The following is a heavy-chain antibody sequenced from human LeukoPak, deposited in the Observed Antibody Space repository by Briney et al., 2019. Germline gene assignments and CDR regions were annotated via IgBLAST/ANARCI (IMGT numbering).Heavy chain of an antibody. D-gene: IGHD3-3*01. CDR1: GFSFCDNW. CDR3: ARATSADKEDS. J-gene: IGHJ5*01. V-gene: IGHV3-7*01. CDR2: IRSDGSDK. Sequence: GGSVRLSCAAYGFSFCDNWMRGVRQAPGQGREGGVNIRSDGSDKYYVDSVKGRFTISRDNTKNSLSLEINRLRAEETALYYCARATSADKEDSWGQGTLVTVSS.